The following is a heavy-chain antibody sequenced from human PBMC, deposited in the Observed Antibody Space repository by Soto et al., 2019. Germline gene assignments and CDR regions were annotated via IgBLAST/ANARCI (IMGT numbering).Heavy chain of an antibody. D-gene: IGHD3-9*01. J-gene: IGHJ5*02. V-gene: IGHV3-11*01. CDR3: ARVNPSSYYDILTGYPMYNWFAP. CDR2: ISSSGSTI. Sequence: GGSLRLSCAASGFTFSDYYMSWIRQAPGKGLEWVSYISSSGSTIYYADSVKGRFTISRDNAKNSLYLQMNSLRAEDTAVYYCARVNPSSYYDILTGYPMYNWFAPWXQGTLVTVSS. CDR1: GFTFSDYY.